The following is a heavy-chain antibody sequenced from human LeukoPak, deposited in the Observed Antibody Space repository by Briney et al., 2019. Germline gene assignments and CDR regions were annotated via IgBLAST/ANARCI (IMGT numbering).Heavy chain of an antibody. CDR2: IYPRDGST. V-gene: IGHV1-46*01. CDR3: ARDQEGFDY. J-gene: IGHJ4*02. Sequence: ASVKVSCKVSGYSFTSNYIHWVRQAPGQGLEWMGMIYPRDGSTSYAQRFQDRITVTRDTSTSTVQMELSGLRSEDTAVYYCARDQEGFDYWGQGTLVTVSS. CDR1: GYSFTSNY.